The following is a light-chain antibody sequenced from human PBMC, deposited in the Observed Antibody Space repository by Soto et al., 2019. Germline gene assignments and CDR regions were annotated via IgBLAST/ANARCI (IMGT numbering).Light chain of an antibody. J-gene: IGLJ2*01. CDR1: KLGDKY. V-gene: IGLV3-1*01. CDR2: QDS. CDR3: QAWDSSTGVV. Sequence: YELTQPPSVSVSPGQTASITCSGDKLGDKYACWYQQKPGQSPVLVIYQDSKRPSGIPERFSGSNSGNTATLTISGTQAMDEADYYCQAWDSSTGVVFGGGTKLTVL.